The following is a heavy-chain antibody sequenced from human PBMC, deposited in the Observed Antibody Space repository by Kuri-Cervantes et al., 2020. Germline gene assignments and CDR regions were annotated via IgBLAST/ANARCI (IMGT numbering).Heavy chain of an antibody. D-gene: IGHD5-18*01. CDR1: VFTFSSYA. Sequence: GGSLRLSCAASVFTFSSYAMSWVRQAPGKGLEWVSAISGSGGSTYYADSVKGVFTIPRDNANNSLYLQMNSLRAEDTAVYYCARSGQLWLRWANGAFDIWGQGTMVTVSS. V-gene: IGHV3-23*01. CDR2: ISGSGGST. J-gene: IGHJ3*02. CDR3: ARSGQLWLRWANGAFDI.